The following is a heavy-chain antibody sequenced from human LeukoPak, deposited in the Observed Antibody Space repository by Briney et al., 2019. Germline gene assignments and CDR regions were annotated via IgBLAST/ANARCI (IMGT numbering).Heavy chain of an antibody. CDR1: GYTFTSYD. Sequence: ASVKVSCKASGYTFTSYDINWVRQATGQGREWMGWMNPNSGNTGYAQKFQGRVTMTRNTSISTAYMELSSLRSEDTAVYYCARVPFSIFGVVNPHPHWFDPWGQGTLVTVSS. J-gene: IGHJ5*02. CDR2: MNPNSGNT. D-gene: IGHD3-3*01. V-gene: IGHV1-8*01. CDR3: ARVPFSIFGVVNPHPHWFDP.